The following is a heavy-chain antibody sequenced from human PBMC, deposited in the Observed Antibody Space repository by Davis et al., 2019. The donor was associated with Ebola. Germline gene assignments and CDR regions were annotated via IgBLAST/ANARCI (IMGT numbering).Heavy chain of an antibody. CDR1: GFTFSSYW. Sequence: GESLKISCAASGFTFSSYWMSWVRQAPGKGLEWVANIKQDGSEKYYVDSVKGRFTISRDNAKNSLYLQMNSLRAEDTAVYYCARGLYYHDSSGYYRYWGQGTLVTVSS. V-gene: IGHV3-7*01. CDR2: IKQDGSEK. CDR3: ARGLYYHDSSGYYRY. J-gene: IGHJ4*02. D-gene: IGHD3-22*01.